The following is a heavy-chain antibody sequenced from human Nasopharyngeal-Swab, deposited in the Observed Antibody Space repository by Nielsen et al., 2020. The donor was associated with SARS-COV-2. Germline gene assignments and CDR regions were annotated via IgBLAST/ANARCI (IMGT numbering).Heavy chain of an antibody. CDR1: GGSINSSTYY. D-gene: IGHD6-13*01. Sequence: SETLSLTCTVSGGSINSSTYYWAWIRQPPGKGLEWIGSIYYGGSTYYNPSLKSRVTISVDTSKNQFSLKLSSVTAADTAVYYCATLSSSWYEYYFDYWGQGTRVTVSS. J-gene: IGHJ4*02. CDR2: IYYGGST. CDR3: ATLSSSWYEYYFDY. V-gene: IGHV4-39*01.